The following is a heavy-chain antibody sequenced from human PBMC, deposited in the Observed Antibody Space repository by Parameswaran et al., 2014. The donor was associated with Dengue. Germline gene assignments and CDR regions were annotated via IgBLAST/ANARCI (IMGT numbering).Heavy chain of an antibody. Sequence: WVRQAPGQGLEWMGWINPNSGGTNYAQKFQGRVTMTRDTSISTAYMELSRLRSDDTAVYYCARGRWGTTQFDYWGQGTLVTVSS. CDR2: INPNSGGT. J-gene: IGHJ4*02. D-gene: IGHD1-7*01. V-gene: IGHV1-2*02. CDR3: ARGRWGTTQFDY.